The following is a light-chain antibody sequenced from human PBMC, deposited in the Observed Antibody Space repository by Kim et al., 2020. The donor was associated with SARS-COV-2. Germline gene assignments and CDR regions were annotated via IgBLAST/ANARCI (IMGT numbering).Light chain of an antibody. Sequence: EVVMTQSPATLSVSLGERVTLSCWASQSVTTSLAWYQQKPGQAPRLLIYDASTRATGTPGRVSGSGSGTEFTLTISSLQSGDFALYYCQQYYKWPLTSGQGTKVDIK. J-gene: IGKJ1*01. CDR2: DAS. V-gene: IGKV3-15*01. CDR1: QSVTTS. CDR3: QQYYKWPLT.